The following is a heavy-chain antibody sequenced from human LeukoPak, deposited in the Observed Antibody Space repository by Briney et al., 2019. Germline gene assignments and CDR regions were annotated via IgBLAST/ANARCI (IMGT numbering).Heavy chain of an antibody. V-gene: IGHV3-7*01. Sequence: PGGSLRLSCAASGFTFSNAWMSWVRQAPGKGLEWVANIKQDGSEKYYVDSVKGRFTISRDNAKNSLYLQMNSLRAEDTAVYYCAREGLTIFGVGLFDYWGQGTLVTVSS. D-gene: IGHD3-3*01. J-gene: IGHJ4*02. CDR2: IKQDGSEK. CDR1: GFTFSNAW. CDR3: AREGLTIFGVGLFDY.